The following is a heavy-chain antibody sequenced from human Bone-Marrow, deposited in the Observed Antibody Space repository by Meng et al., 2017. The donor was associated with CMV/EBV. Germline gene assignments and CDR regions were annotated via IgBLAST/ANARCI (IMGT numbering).Heavy chain of an antibody. CDR3: ARHYFSSTFYSVDY. D-gene: IGHD2/OR15-2a*01. CDR1: GYSFTSYW. V-gene: IGHV5-51*01. CDR2: IYPGDSDT. J-gene: IGHJ4*02. Sequence: KVSCKGSGYSFTSYWIAWVRQTPGKGLEWMGIIYPGDSDTSYSPSFQGQVTISADKSINTAYLQWSSLKASDTAMYHCARHYFSSTFYSVDYWGQGTLVTVSS.